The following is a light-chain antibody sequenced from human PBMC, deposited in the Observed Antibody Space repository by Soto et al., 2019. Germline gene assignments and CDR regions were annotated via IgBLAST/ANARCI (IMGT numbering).Light chain of an antibody. Sequence: EIVLAQSPGTLSLSPGERATLSCRASQSVTRDYLAWYQQIPGQAPRLLIYDASTRATGIPDRFSGSGSGTAFTLTISRLEPEDFAVYYCQQYCSSPSGGFTFGPGTKVEIK. CDR1: QSVTRDY. CDR3: QQYCSSPSGGFT. V-gene: IGKV3-20*01. CDR2: DAS. J-gene: IGKJ3*01.